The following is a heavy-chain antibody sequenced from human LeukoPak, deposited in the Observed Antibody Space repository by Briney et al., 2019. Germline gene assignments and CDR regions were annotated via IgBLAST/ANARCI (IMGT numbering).Heavy chain of an antibody. CDR2: IYHSGST. CDR3: ARDHATYYDILTGFRGRNYFDY. V-gene: IGHV4-38-2*02. D-gene: IGHD3-9*01. J-gene: IGHJ4*02. CDR1: GYSISSGYY. Sequence: SETLSLTCTVSGYSISSGYYWGWIRQPPGKGLEWIGSIYHSGSTYYNPSLKSRVTISVDTSKNQFSLKLSSVTAADTAVYYCARDHATYYDILTGFRGRNYFDYWGQGTLVTVSS.